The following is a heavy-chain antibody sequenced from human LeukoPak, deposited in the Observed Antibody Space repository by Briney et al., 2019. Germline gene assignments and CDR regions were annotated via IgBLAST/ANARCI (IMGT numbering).Heavy chain of an antibody. J-gene: IGHJ6*03. CDR3: ARDRGAYSPDPYYYYYMDV. Sequence: GASVKVSCKASGGTFGSYAISWVRQAPGQGLEWMGGIIPIFGTANYAQKFQGRVTITTDESTSTAYMELRSLRSDDTAVYYCARDRGAYSPDPYYYYYMDVWGKGTTVTVSS. CDR1: GGTFGSYA. CDR2: IIPIFGTA. V-gene: IGHV1-69*05. D-gene: IGHD5-18*01.